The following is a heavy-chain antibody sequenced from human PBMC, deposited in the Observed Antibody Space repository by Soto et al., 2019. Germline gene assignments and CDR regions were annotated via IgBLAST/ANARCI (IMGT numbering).Heavy chain of an antibody. CDR3: ERAGITMVGEVIKYNMDV. CDR1: GGSVSSGSYD. CDR2: IYNIGTT. V-gene: IGHV4-61*01. D-gene: IGHD3-10*01. J-gene: IGHJ6*02. Sequence: SETLSLTCTVSGGSVSSGSYDWSWIRQPPGKGLEWIGYIYNIGTTHSNPSLQSRVTISVDTSKNQFSLKLSSVTAADTAIYYCERAGITMVGEVIKYNMDVWGQGTTVTVSS.